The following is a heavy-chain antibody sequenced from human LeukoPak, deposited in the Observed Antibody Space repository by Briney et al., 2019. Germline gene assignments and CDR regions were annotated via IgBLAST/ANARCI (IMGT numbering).Heavy chain of an antibody. CDR1: GFTFSDYY. Sequence: GGSLRLSCAASGFTFSDYYMSWIRQAPGKGLEWVSCISSIGSTTHYADSVKGRFTISRDNAKNSLYLQMNSLRAEDTAVYYCAREIADYYEFDYWGRGTLVTVSS. CDR2: ISSIGSTT. CDR3: AREIADYYEFDY. V-gene: IGHV3-11*01. J-gene: IGHJ4*02. D-gene: IGHD1-26*01.